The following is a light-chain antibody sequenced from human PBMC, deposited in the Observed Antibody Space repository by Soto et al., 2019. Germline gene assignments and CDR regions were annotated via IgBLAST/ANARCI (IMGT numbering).Light chain of an antibody. V-gene: IGLV2-14*01. CDR3: SSYTSSGPHV. CDR1: SRDIGGYKY. CDR2: DVS. Sequence: QSALTQPASVSGSPGQSITISCTGTSRDIGGYKYVSWYQQLPDKVPKLMIYDVSNRPSGVSNRFSGSKSGNTASLTISGLQAEDEADYYCSSYTSSGPHVFGTGTKVTVL. J-gene: IGLJ1*01.